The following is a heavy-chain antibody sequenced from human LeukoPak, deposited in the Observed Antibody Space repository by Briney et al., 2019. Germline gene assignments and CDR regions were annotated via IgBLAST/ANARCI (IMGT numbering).Heavy chain of an antibody. J-gene: IGHJ4*02. D-gene: IGHD3-16*01. Sequence: ASVKVSCKASGYSFTGYYIHWLRQAPGQGLEWMGIINPSGGITGYAQKLQGRVTMTRDTSTSTVYMELSSLRSEDTAVYYCARGGYQVGVDYWGQGTLVTVSS. CDR1: GYSFTGYY. CDR3: ARGGYQVGVDY. CDR2: INPSGGIT. V-gene: IGHV1-46*04.